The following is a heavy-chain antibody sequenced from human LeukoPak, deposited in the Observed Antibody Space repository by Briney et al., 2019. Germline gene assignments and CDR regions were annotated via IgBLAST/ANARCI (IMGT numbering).Heavy chain of an antibody. V-gene: IGHV1-2*02. J-gene: IGHJ3*02. D-gene: IGHD6-13*01. CDR2: INPNSGGT. Sequence: ASVKVSCKASGYTFTGYYMHWVRQAPGQGLEWMGWINPNSGGTNYAQKFQGRVTMTRDTSISTAYMELSRLRSGDTAVYYCARAGAAAGIDAFDIWGQGTMVTVSS. CDR1: GYTFTGYY. CDR3: ARAGAAAGIDAFDI.